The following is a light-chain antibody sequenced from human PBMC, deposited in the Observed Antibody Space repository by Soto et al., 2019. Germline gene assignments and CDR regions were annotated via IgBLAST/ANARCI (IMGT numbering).Light chain of an antibody. J-gene: IGKJ3*01. Sequence: ETVLTQSPATLSLSPGERATLSCRASQSVDVYIAWYQQKPGQAPRLLIYDASKMATGITARFSGSGSGTDFTLTISSLEPEDLAVYDCQQYGRSPFTFGPGTKVDIK. CDR3: QQYGRSPFT. CDR2: DAS. CDR1: QSVDVY. V-gene: IGKV3-11*01.